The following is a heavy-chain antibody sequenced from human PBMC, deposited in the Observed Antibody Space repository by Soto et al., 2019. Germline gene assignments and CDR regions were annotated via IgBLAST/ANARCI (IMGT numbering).Heavy chain of an antibody. J-gene: IGHJ3*02. V-gene: IGHV3-21*01. CDR1: GFTFSSYS. CDR2: ISSSSSYI. CDR3: ARANWNDAFDI. Sequence: GESLKISCAASGFTFSSYSMNWVRQAPGKGLEWVSSISSSSSYIYYADSVKGRFTISRDNAKNSLYLQMNSLRAEDTAVYYCARANWNDAFDIWGQGTMVTVSS. D-gene: IGHD1-20*01.